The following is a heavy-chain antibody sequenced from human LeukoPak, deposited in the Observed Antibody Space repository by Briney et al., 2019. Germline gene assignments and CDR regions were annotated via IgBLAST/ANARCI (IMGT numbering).Heavy chain of an antibody. Sequence: SETQSLTCTVSGGSISSYYWSWIRQPPGKGLEWIGYIYYSGSTNYNPSLKSRVTISVDTSKNQFSLKLSSVTAADTAVYYCAKFRMSFDIWGQGTMVTVSS. CDR3: AKFRMSFDI. J-gene: IGHJ3*02. CDR1: GGSISSYY. V-gene: IGHV4-59*08. CDR2: IYYSGST.